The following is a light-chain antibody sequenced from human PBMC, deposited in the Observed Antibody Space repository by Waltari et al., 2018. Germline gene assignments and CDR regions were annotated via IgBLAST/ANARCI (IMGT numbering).Light chain of an antibody. V-gene: IGKV3-11*01. CDR3: QQYYSTPLT. Sequence: DIVLTQSPATLSLSPGERATLSCRASQSVSSYLAWYQQKPGQAPRLLIYDASNRATGIPARFSGSGSGTDFTLTISSLEPEDVAVYYCQQYYSTPLTFGGGTKVEIK. CDR2: DAS. J-gene: IGKJ4*01. CDR1: QSVSSY.